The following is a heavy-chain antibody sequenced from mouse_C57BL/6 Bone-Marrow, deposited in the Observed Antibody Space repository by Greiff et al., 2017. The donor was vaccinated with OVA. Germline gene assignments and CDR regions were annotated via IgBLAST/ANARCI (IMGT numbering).Heavy chain of an antibody. V-gene: IGHV2-5*01. CDR3: AKNDGYSAWFAY. CDR2: IWRGGST. J-gene: IGHJ3*01. D-gene: IGHD2-3*01. CDR1: GFSLTSYG. Sequence: VKLVESGPGLVQPSQSLSITCTVSGFSLTSYGVHWVRQSPGKGLEWLGVIWRGGSTDYNAAFMSRLSITKDNSKSQVFFKMNSLQADDTAIYYCAKNDGYSAWFAYWGQGTLVTVSA.